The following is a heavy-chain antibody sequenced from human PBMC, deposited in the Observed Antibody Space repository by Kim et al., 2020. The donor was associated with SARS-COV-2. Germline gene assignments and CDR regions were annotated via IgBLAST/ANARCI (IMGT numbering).Heavy chain of an antibody. CDR3: ARGDWGDSGGGY. CDR1: GFSFSSHW. Sequence: GGSLRLSCAASGFSFSSHWMTWVRQAPGQGLEWVANINPDGSAIQYVDSVKGRFIISRDNARNSLHLQLSSLRVDDTAVYYCARGDWGDSGGGYWGQGALVTVSS. CDR2: INPDGSAI. J-gene: IGHJ4*02. V-gene: IGHV3-7*01. D-gene: IGHD2-21*02.